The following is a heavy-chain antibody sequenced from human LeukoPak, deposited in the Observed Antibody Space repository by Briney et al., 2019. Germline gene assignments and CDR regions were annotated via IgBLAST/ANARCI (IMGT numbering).Heavy chain of an antibody. D-gene: IGHD3-9*01. V-gene: IGHV3-64*01. Sequence: GGSLRLSCAASGFTFTNHAMQWARQAPGKGLEYVSAIRGKGGSTYYANSVKGRFTISRDNSKNTVYLQMGSLRPEDMAVYYCARAGVVRYVAWLINYYMDVWGKGTTVTVSS. CDR1: GFTFTNHA. CDR2: IRGKGGST. CDR3: ARAGVVRYVAWLINYYMDV. J-gene: IGHJ6*03.